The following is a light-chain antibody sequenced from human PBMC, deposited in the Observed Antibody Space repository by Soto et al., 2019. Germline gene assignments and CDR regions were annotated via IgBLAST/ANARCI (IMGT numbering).Light chain of an antibody. CDR2: DTS. Sequence: IALSQSPATLSLYQGERATLSCRASQSVSSYLAWYQHKPGQAPRLLIYDTSNRATGIPARFSGSGSGTEFTLTISSLEPEDFAVYYCQQRSDWPPSITFGQGTLLEVK. V-gene: IGKV3-11*01. J-gene: IGKJ5*01. CDR3: QQRSDWPPSIT. CDR1: QSVSSY.